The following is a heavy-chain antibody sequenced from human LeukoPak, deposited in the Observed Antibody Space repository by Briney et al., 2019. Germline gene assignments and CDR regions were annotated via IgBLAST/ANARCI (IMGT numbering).Heavy chain of an antibody. CDR2: ITHSGSA. D-gene: IGHD3-22*01. CDR1: GGSFSGYY. Sequence: SETLSLTCAVYGGSFSGYYWSWIRQPPGKGLEWIGEITHSGSANYNASLKSRVTISVDKSKNQFSLKLSSVTAAATAVYYCARDAYDSSGYSFDYWGQGTLVTVSS. J-gene: IGHJ4*02. V-gene: IGHV4-34*01. CDR3: ARDAYDSSGYSFDY.